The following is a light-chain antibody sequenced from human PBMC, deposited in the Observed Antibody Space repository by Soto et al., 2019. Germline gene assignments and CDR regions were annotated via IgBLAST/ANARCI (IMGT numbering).Light chain of an antibody. V-gene: IGKV1-5*03. CDR3: QQYNSYSPLT. CDR2: KAS. Sequence: DIQMTQSPSTLSASVGDRITITCRARQSISSWLAWYQQKPGKAPNLLIYKASSLESGVPSRFSGSGSGTEFTLTISSLQPDDFATYYCQQYNSYSPLTFGGGTKVEIK. CDR1: QSISSW. J-gene: IGKJ4*01.